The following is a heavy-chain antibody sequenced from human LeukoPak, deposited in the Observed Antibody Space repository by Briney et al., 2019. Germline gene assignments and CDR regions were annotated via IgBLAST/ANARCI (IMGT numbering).Heavy chain of an antibody. D-gene: IGHD5-18*01. CDR2: IHDSGST. J-gene: IGHJ3*02. Sequence: SETLPLTCTVSGASISSGDYHWNWIRQPPGKGLEWIGFIHDSGSTYYNPSLKSRVSISRDMSKNQLSLMLSSVTAADTAVYYCARKTDTAMVISGAFGIWGQGTMVTVSS. CDR3: ARKTDTAMVISGAFGI. CDR1: GASISSGDYH. V-gene: IGHV4-30-4*01.